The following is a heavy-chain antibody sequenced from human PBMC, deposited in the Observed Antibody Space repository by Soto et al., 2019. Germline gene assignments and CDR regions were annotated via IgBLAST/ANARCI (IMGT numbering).Heavy chain of an antibody. Sequence: LRLSCAASGFSFGSYALSWVRQAPGKGLGWVSAISGSGDSTYYADSVKGRFTISRDSSNNTLYLQMNNLRADDTALYFCVKLRLELLYLDSWGLGALVTVSS. D-gene: IGHD1-7*01. V-gene: IGHV3-23*01. J-gene: IGHJ4*02. CDR1: GFSFGSYA. CDR2: ISGSGDST. CDR3: VKLRLELLYLDS.